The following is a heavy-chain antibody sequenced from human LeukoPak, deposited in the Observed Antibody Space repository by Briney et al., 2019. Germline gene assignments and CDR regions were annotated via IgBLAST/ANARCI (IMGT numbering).Heavy chain of an antibody. V-gene: IGHV3-23*01. Sequence: GGSLRLSCGASGFTFSNYAMTWVRQVPGKGLEWVSAISGGGGSTYYADSVKGRFTISRDISKNTLYLQLSSLRAEDTAVYYCAKGSRSTWSYYFDYWGRGTLVTVSS. CDR3: AKGSRSTWSYYFDY. J-gene: IGHJ4*02. CDR2: ISGGGGST. CDR1: GFTFSNYA. D-gene: IGHD6-13*01.